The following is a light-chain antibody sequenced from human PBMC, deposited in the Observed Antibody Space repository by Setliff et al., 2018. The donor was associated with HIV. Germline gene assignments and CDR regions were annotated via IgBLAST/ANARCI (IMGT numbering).Light chain of an antibody. Sequence: VLAQPASVSGSPGQSSTISCTGTRSDIGTYDLVSWYRQYPGKAPKLIIYEVNRRPAGVSDRLSGSKSGNTASLTISGLRAEDEATYYCCSYTSSTTYVFGTGTKVTVL. J-gene: IGLJ1*01. CDR1: RSDIGTYDL. CDR2: EVN. CDR3: CSYTSSTTYV. V-gene: IGLV2-23*02.